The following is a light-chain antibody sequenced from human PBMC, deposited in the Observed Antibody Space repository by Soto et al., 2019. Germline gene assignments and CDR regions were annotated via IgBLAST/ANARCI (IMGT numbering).Light chain of an antibody. V-gene: IGKV4-1*01. J-gene: IGKJ2*01. Sequence: DIVMTQSPDSLAASLGERATINCKSSQSVLYSSNNKNYLAWYQQRPGQPPKLLIYWASTRESGVPDRFSGSGSGTDFTLTITSLQAEDVAVYYCQQYERTPPTFGQGTKLQIK. CDR2: WAS. CDR3: QQYERTPPT. CDR1: QSVLYSSNNKNY.